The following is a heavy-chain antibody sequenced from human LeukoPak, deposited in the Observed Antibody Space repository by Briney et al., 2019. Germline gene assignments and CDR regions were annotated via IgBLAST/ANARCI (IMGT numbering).Heavy chain of an antibody. V-gene: IGHV1-2*02. CDR2: INPNSGGT. J-gene: IGHJ4*02. D-gene: IGHD4-17*01. Sequence: ASVKVSCKASGYTFTGYYMHWVRQAPGQGLEWMGWINPNSGGTNYAQKFQGRVTMTRDTSISTAYMELSRLRSDDTAVYYCARDPQHDYGDSRPSNDYWGQGTLVTVSS. CDR3: ARDPQHDYGDSRPSNDY. CDR1: GYTFTGYY.